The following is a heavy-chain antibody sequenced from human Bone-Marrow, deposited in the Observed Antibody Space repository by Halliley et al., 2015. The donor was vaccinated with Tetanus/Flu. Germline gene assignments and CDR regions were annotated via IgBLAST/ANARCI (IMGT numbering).Heavy chain of an antibody. V-gene: IGHV4-59*01. D-gene: IGHD2-8*01. Sequence: LRLSCTVSGGSIKNYYWSWIRQPPGKGLEWIGYIYYSGINNSNPSLKSRVTISLDTSKKQFSLKVTSVTAADTAMYYCARGDQWAVRFDNWGQGALVTVSS. CDR3: ARGDQWAVRFDN. J-gene: IGHJ4*02. CDR1: GGSIKNYY. CDR2: IYYSGIN.